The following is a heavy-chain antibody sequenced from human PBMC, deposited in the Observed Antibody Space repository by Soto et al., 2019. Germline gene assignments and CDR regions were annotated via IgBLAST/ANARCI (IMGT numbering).Heavy chain of an antibody. J-gene: IGHJ6*02. Sequence: HGESLKISCKGSGYSFASYWISWVRQMPGKGLEWMGRIDPSDSYTNYSPSFQGHVTISADKSISTAYLQWSSLKASDTAMYYCARRYHLYYYGMDVWGQGTTVTVSS. V-gene: IGHV5-10-1*01. D-gene: IGHD2-2*01. CDR2: IDPSDSYT. CDR1: GYSFASYW. CDR3: ARRYHLYYYGMDV.